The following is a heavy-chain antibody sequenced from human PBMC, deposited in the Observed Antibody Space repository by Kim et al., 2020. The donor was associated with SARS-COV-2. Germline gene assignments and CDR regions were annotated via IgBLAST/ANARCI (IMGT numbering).Heavy chain of an antibody. Sequence: GESLKISCKGSGYSFTSYWISWVRQMPGKGLEWVGRIDPSDSYTNYSPSFQGHVTISADKSISTAYLQWSSLKASDTAMYYCARHEIYCSSTSCYGGNWFDPWGQGTLVTVSS. D-gene: IGHD2-2*01. CDR3: ARHEIYCSSTSCYGGNWFDP. V-gene: IGHV5-10-1*01. J-gene: IGHJ5*02. CDR1: GYSFTSYW. CDR2: IDPSDSYT.